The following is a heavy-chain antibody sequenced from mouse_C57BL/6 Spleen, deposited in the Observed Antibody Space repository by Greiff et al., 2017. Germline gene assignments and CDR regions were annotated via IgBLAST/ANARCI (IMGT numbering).Heavy chain of an antibody. Sequence: QVQLKQPGAELVRPGSSVKLSCKASGYTFTSYWMHWVKQRPIQGLEWIGNIDPSDSETHYNQKFKDKATLTVDKSSSTAYMQLSSLTSEDSAVYYCARSGYYGSSGAWFAYWGQGTLVTVSA. CDR3: ARSGYYGSSGAWFAY. V-gene: IGHV1-52*01. CDR2: IDPSDSET. D-gene: IGHD1-1*01. J-gene: IGHJ3*01. CDR1: GYTFTSYW.